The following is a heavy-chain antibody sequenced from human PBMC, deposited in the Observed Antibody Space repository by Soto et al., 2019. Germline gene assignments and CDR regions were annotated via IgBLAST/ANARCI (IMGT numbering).Heavy chain of an antibody. D-gene: IGHD4-17*01. V-gene: IGHV1-69*01. CDR1: GGTFSSYA. Sequence: QVQLVQSGAEVKKPGSSVKVSCKASGGTFSSYAISWVRQAPGQGLEWMGGIIPIFGTANYAQKFQGRVTITADESTSTAYMELSRLRSEDTAVYYCATFSLRRSTVATFDYWGQGTLVTVSS. J-gene: IGHJ4*02. CDR2: IIPIFGTA. CDR3: ATFSLRRSTVATFDY.